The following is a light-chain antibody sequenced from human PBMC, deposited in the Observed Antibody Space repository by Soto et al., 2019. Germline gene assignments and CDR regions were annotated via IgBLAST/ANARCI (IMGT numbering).Light chain of an antibody. CDR1: QSISNY. CDR3: QQSYSTLALT. V-gene: IGKV1-39*01. J-gene: IGKJ4*01. Sequence: DIQMTQSPSSLSASVGDRVTITCRASQSISNYLNWYQQKPGKAPKLLICAASSLRSGVTSRFSSSGSGTDFTLTISSLQAEDFATDYCQQSYSTLALTFGGGTNVEIK. CDR2: AAS.